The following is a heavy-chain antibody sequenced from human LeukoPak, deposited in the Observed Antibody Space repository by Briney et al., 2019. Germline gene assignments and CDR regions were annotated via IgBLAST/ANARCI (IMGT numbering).Heavy chain of an antibody. Sequence: SETLSLTCAVYGGSFSGYYWSWIRQPPGKGLEWIGEINHSGSTNYNPSLKSRVTISVDTSKNQFSLKLSSVTAADTAVYYCARAERLRQWLASWGQGTLVTVSS. CDR3: ARAERLRQWLAS. CDR2: INHSGST. D-gene: IGHD6-19*01. CDR1: GGSFSGYY. J-gene: IGHJ5*02. V-gene: IGHV4-34*01.